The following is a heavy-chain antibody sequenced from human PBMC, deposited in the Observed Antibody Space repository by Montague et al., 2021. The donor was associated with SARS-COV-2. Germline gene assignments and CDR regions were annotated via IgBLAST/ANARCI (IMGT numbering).Heavy chain of an antibody. J-gene: IGHJ4*02. CDR1: GGSFSNYY. CDR3: ARGILSMNVAVVVLLGGIYYFDS. CDR2: GNHRGST. D-gene: IGHD3-22*01. Sequence: SETLSLTCAVYGGSFSNYYWSWIRQPPGKGLEWIRDGNHRGSTNYNPSLKSRVTISVDTSKNQFSLKLNSVTAADTAVYYCARGILSMNVAVVVLLGGIYYFDSWGQGTLVAVSS. V-gene: IGHV4-34*01.